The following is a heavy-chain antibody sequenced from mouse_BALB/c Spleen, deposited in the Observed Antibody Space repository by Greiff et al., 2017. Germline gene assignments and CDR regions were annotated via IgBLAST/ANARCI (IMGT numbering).Heavy chain of an antibody. CDR3: ARCRWLLHDAMDY. V-gene: IGHV3-2*02. Sequence: DVKLQESGPGLVKPSQSLSLTCTVTGYSITSDYAWNWIRQFPGNQLEWMGYISYSGSTSYNPSLKSRISITRDTSKNQFFLQLNSVTTEDTATYYCARCRWLLHDAMDYWGQGTSVTVSS. CDR1: GYSITSDYA. CDR2: ISYSGST. J-gene: IGHJ4*01. D-gene: IGHD2-3*01.